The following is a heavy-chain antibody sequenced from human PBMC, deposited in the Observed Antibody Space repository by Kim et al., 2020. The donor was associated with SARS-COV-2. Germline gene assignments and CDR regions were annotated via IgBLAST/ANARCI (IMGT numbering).Heavy chain of an antibody. CDR2: ISSSGDTI. J-gene: IGHJ4*03. V-gene: IGHV3-48*04. CDR3: ARDKSRVGIDV. Sequence: GGSLRLSCDVPGFTFSNWTMNWVRQAPGKGLEWVSYISSSGDTIYYTDSLKGRITISRDNAKNFLYLQMNGLRADDTAVYYCARDKSRVGIDVWGQGTLV. CDR1: GFTFSNWT.